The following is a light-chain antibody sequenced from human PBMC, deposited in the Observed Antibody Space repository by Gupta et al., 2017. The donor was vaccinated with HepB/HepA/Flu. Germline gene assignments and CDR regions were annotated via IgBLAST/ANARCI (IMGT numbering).Light chain of an antibody. Sequence: QLNTGEAPKLLIYKISLLNSGVPSRFSGSGSGTEFTLAIDNLHPEDFGTYYCQHAKEYVSSFGQGTRV. CDR3: QHAKEYVSS. V-gene: IGKV1-5*03. J-gene: IGKJ1*01. CDR2: KIS.